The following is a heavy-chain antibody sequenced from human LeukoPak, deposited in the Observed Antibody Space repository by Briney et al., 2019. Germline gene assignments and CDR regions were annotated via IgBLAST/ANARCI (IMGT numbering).Heavy chain of an antibody. J-gene: IGHJ4*02. D-gene: IGHD2-2*01. V-gene: IGHV3-23*01. Sequence: GGSLRLSCAASGFTFSSYAMSWVRQAPGKGLEWVSAISGSGGSTHYADSVKGRFTISRDNSKNTLYLQMNSLRAEDTAVYYCAKGSSRYCSSTSCYGGDYWGQGTLVTVSS. CDR2: ISGSGGST. CDR3: AKGSSRYCSSTSCYGGDY. CDR1: GFTFSSYA.